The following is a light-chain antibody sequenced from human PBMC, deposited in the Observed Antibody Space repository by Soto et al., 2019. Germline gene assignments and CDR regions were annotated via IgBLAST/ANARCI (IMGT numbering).Light chain of an antibody. CDR1: ASDVGGSNF. CDR3: SSYTGSTTLDV. J-gene: IGLJ1*01. CDR2: EVN. Sequence: QSVLTQPASVSGSPGQSITISCTGTASDVGGSNFVSWYQQHPGKAPKLLIYEVNYRPSGVSNRFSGSKSGDTASLTISGLQAEDEADYYCSSYTGSTTLDVFGTGTKLTVL. V-gene: IGLV2-14*01.